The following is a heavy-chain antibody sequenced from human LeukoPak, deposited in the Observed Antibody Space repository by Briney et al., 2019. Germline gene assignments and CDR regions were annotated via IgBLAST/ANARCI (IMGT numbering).Heavy chain of an antibody. CDR3: ARDIEAAGLFLDY. D-gene: IGHD6-13*01. CDR2: TKFDGSEK. CDR1: GFTINSYW. V-gene: IGHV3-7*01. Sequence: GGSLRLSCAAAGFTINSYWMRWLRQAPGKGLEWVANTKFDGSEKYYVDYVRGRFTISRYNGKNSLYLQIMSLKAKATAVCFSARDIEAAGLFLDYWGEGNLVSVSS. J-gene: IGHJ4*02.